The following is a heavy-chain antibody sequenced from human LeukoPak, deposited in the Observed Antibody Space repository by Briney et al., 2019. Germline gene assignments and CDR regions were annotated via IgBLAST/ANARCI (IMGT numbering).Heavy chain of an antibody. CDR2: ISLTGLT. V-gene: IGHV4-4*02. Sequence: PSETLSLTCGVSGGSISNTNWWSRVRHPPGQVLEWIGEISLTGLTHYNPSLESRVTVSLDKSKNQLSLNLTSVTAADTAVYYCSRENGAFSPFGYWGQGTLVTVLS. CDR1: GGSISNTNW. J-gene: IGHJ4*02. CDR3: SRENGAFSPFGY. D-gene: IGHD2-8*01.